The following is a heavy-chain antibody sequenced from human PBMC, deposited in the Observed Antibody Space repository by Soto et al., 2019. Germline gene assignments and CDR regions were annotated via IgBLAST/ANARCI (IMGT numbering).Heavy chain of an antibody. CDR2: MQPSSGRT. D-gene: IGHD1-26*01. V-gene: IGHV1-8*01. CDR1: GYSFTSLD. Sequence: ASVKVSCKASGYSFTSLDINWVRQTTGQGLEWMGWMQPSSGRTGYAQKFQGRVAMTRDTSINTAYMELSSLTSDDTAFYYCARGVTAGVDYWGQGTLVTVSS. CDR3: ARGVTAGVDY. J-gene: IGHJ4*02.